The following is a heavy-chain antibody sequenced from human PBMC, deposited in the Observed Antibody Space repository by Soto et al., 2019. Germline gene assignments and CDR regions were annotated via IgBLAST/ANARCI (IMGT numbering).Heavy chain of an antibody. J-gene: IGHJ3*02. CDR2: IIPIFGTA. V-gene: IGHV1-69*12. D-gene: IGHD1-1*01. Sequence: QVQLVQSGAEVKKPGSSVKVSCKASGGTFSSYAISWVRQAPGQGLEWMGGIIPIFGTANYAQKFQGRVTXXAXEXXSTAYMELSSLRSEDTAVYYCAGDEQLEQGDAFAIWGQGTMVTVSS. CDR1: GGTFSSYA. CDR3: AGDEQLEQGDAFAI.